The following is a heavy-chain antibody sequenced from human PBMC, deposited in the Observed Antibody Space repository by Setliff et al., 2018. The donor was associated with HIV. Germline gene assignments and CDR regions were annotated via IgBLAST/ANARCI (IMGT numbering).Heavy chain of an antibody. J-gene: IGHJ6*03. D-gene: IGHD3-3*01. V-gene: IGHV1-18*01. CDR3: ARIDESITIFGVVSYPMDV. CDR2: ISSYNGNT. CDR1: GYTFSDYG. Sequence: ASVKVSCKASGYTFSDYGVSWVRRAPGQGLEWMGWISSYNGNTHFAQKYQDRISMTTDTSVNIAYMELRSLQSDDTAVYYCARIDESITIFGVVSYPMDVWGKGTTVTVS.